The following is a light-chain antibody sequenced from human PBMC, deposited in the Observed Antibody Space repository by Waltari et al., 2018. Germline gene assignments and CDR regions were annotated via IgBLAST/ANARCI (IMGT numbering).Light chain of an antibody. V-gene: IGLV1-40*01. CDR2: GNS. CDR1: SSNIGADYD. J-gene: IGLJ3*02. Sequence: QSVLRQPPSVSGAPGQRVTISCTGSSSNIGADYDVHLYQHFHGIAPKLLIYGNSRRPSGVSARFSGSKSGASASLAITGLQSEDEADYYCQSFDTSLSGPVFGGGTKLTV. CDR3: QSFDTSLSGPV.